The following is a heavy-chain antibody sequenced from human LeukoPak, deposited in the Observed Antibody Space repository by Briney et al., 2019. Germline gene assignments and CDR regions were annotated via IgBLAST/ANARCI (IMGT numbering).Heavy chain of an antibody. CDR1: GASISNYF. CDR2: IHRNGST. CDR3: AMQGNSLTYYSDY. D-gene: IGHD2/OR15-2a*01. V-gene: IGHV4-4*07. Sequence: SETLSLTCTISGASISNYFWSWIRQPAGKGLEWIGRIHRNGSTSYNPSLKSRVTMSVDTSKKQFSLKLSSVTAADTAMYYCAMQGNSLTYYSDYWGQGALVTVSS. J-gene: IGHJ4*02.